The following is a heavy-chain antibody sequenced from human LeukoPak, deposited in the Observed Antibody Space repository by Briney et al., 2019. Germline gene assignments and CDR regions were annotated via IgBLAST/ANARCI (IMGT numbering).Heavy chain of an antibody. CDR2: IYYSGST. Sequence: SETLSLTCTVSGYSISSGSYYWSWIRQPAGKGLEWIGYIYYSGSTNYNSSLRSRVTISVDASKNQFSLKLRSVTAADTAVYYCARVTGYMIEDYFDYWGQGTLVTVSS. V-gene: IGHV4-61*10. J-gene: IGHJ4*02. CDR3: ARVTGYMIEDYFDY. CDR1: GYSISSGSYY. D-gene: IGHD3-22*01.